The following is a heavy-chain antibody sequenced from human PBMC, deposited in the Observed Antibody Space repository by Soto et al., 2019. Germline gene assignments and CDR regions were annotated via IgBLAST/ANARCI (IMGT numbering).Heavy chain of an antibody. D-gene: IGHD4-17*01. Sequence: ASVKVSCKASGYSFSDFGITWVRQAPGQGLEWMGWVSGKNGNTNYAQKVQGRVTLTADTSTSTAYMEMRALTSDDTATYYCARSDYYEDTGTFEYWGQGTPVTVSS. CDR3: ARSDYYEDTGTFEY. CDR2: VSGKNGNT. V-gene: IGHV1-18*04. CDR1: GYSFSDFG. J-gene: IGHJ4*02.